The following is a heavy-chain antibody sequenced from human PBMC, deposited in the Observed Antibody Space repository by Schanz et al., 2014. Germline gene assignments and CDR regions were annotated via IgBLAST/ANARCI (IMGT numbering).Heavy chain of an antibody. D-gene: IGHD1-26*01. V-gene: IGHV3-30*03. CDR2: VGDTGTTK. CDR3: AREAKWGQWYFDL. CDR1: GFTFFTYN. Sequence: VYLVESGGGLVQPGGSLRLSCAASGFTFFTYNMNWVRQAPGRGLEWVAVVGDTGTTKFYADSVKGRLTVSRDNSENTVYLEFHSLRSEDTALYYCAREAKWGQWYFDLWGRGSLVTVSS. J-gene: IGHJ2*01.